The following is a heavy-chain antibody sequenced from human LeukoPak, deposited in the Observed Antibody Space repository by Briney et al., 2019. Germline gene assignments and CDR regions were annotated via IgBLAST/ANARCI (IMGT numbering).Heavy chain of an antibody. CDR3: ARVIDCSAGSCDVAFDI. CDR1: GFTFSSYG. CDR2: ICYDGSNK. D-gene: IGHD2-15*01. J-gene: IGHJ3*02. V-gene: IGHV3-33*01. Sequence: PGRPLGLSCAASGFTFSSYGMHWVRQAPGKGLEWVAVICYDGSNKYYADSVKGRFTISRDNSKNTLYLQKNSLRAEDTAMYYCARVIDCSAGSCDVAFDIWGQGTMVTVSS.